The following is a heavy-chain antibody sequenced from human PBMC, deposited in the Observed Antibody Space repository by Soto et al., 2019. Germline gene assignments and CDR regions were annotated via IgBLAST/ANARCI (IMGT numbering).Heavy chain of an antibody. Sequence: ASVKVSCKASGYTFTGYYMHWVRQAPGQGLEWMGWINPNSGGTNYAQKFQGRVTMTRDTSISTAYMELSRLRSDDTAVYYCARALGRGYYYYGMDVWGQGTTVTVSS. V-gene: IGHV1-2*02. J-gene: IGHJ6*02. CDR1: GYTFTGYY. D-gene: IGHD2-15*01. CDR2: INPNSGGT. CDR3: ARALGRGYYYYGMDV.